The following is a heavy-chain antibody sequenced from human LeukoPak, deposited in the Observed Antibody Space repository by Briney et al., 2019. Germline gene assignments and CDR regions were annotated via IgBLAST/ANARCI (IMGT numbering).Heavy chain of an antibody. CDR1: GFTFSSYG. CDR3: AKIATYYYDSSGYYSKNDY. V-gene: IGHV3-30*18. J-gene: IGHJ4*02. D-gene: IGHD3-22*01. Sequence: PGGSLRLACAASGFTFSSYGMHWVRQAPGKGLEWVAVISYDGRNKYYADSVKGRFTISRDNSKNTLYLQMNSLRAEDTAVYYCAKIATYYYDSSGYYSKNDYWGQGTLVTVSS. CDR2: ISYDGRNK.